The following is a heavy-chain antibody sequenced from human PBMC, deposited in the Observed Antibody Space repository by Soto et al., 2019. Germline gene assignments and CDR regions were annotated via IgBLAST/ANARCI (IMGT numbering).Heavy chain of an antibody. V-gene: IGHV1-69*08. CDR3: ARDRLAYGMDV. Sequence: QVQLVQSGAEVKEPGSSVKVSCKASGGTFSSYTISWVRQAPGQGLEWMGRIIPILGIANYAQKFQGRVTITADKSTSTAYMELSSLRSEDTAVYYCARDRLAYGMDVWGQGTTVTVSS. J-gene: IGHJ6*02. CDR2: IIPILGIA. D-gene: IGHD6-25*01. CDR1: GGTFSSYT.